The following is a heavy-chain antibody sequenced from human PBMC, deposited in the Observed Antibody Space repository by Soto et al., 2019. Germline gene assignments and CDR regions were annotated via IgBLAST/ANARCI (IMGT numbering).Heavy chain of an antibody. D-gene: IGHD3-10*02. CDR3: ARDCASSIPTWVSGGD. CDR2: IIPMFDIT. Sequence: QVQLVQSGAEVKKPGYSVKVSCKASGGSFRPYTITWVRQAPGQGLEWMGRIIPMFDITNYALKFQDRVTITADRSTSTASLELRSLRSEDSAVYFCARDCASSIPTWVSGGDWGQGTLVTVSS. J-gene: IGHJ4*02. V-gene: IGHV1-69*08. CDR1: GGSFRPYT.